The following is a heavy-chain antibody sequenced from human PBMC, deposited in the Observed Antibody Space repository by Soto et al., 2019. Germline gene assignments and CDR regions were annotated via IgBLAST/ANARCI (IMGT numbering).Heavy chain of an antibody. CDR2: IIPIFGTA. CDR1: GGTFSSYA. D-gene: IGHD4-17*01. J-gene: IGHJ2*01. V-gene: IGHV1-69*13. CDR3: ARTTTVVHWYFDL. Sequence: SVKVSCKASGGTFSSYAISWVLQAPGQGLEWMGGIIPIFGTANYAQKFQGRVTITADESTSTAYMELSSLRSEDTAVYYCARTTTVVHWYFDLWGRGTLVTVSS.